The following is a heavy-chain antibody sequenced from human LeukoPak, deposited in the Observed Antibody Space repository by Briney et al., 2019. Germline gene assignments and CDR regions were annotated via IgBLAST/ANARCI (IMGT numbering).Heavy chain of an antibody. CDR3: VRAPGSGGFDS. V-gene: IGHV3-13*01. D-gene: IGHD6-19*01. Sequence: PGGSLRLSCATSGFILSGYDMHWVRQLTGKGLEWVSSIGNVADTYYSGSVKGRFVISRDNARNFVFLQMNSLRAEDTAVYYCVRAPGSGGFDSWGQGAQVTVS. J-gene: IGHJ4*02. CDR2: IGNVADT. CDR1: GFILSGYD.